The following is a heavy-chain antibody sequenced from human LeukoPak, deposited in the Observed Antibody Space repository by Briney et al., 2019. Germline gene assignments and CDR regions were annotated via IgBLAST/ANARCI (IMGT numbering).Heavy chain of an antibody. V-gene: IGHV1-69*04. Sequence: SVKVSCKASGGTFSSYTISWVRQAPGQGLEWMGRIIPILGIANYAQKFQGRVTITADKSTSTAYMGLSSLRSEDTAVYYCARDRSIVPAATDDAFDIWGQGTMVTVSS. CDR3: ARDRSIVPAATDDAFDI. D-gene: IGHD2-2*01. J-gene: IGHJ3*02. CDR1: GGTFSSYT. CDR2: IIPILGIA.